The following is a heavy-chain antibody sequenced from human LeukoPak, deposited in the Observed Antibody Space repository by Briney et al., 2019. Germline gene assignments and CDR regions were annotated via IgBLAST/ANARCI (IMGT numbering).Heavy chain of an antibody. CDR3: ARVGRYSGYDFDY. CDR1: GGTFSSYA. Sequence: GASVKVSCKASGGTFSSYAISWVRQAPGQGLEWMGGIIPIFGTANYAQKFQGRVTITADESTSTAYMELSSLRSEDTAVYYCARVGRYSGYDFDYWGQGTLVTVSS. CDR2: IIPIFGTA. V-gene: IGHV1-69*13. D-gene: IGHD5-12*01. J-gene: IGHJ4*02.